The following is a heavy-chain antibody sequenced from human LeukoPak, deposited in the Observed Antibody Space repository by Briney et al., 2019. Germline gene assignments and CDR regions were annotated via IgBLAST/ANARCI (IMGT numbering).Heavy chain of an antibody. Sequence: SVKVSCKASGGTFSSYAISWVRQAPGQGLEWMGRIIPILGIANYAQKFQGRVTITADKSTSTAYMELSSLRSEDTAVYYCARAGNGSGSYYPFSTPLWSYWGQGTLVTVSS. CDR3: ARAGNGSGSYYPFSTPLWSY. CDR2: IIPILGIA. D-gene: IGHD3-10*01. J-gene: IGHJ4*02. V-gene: IGHV1-69*04. CDR1: GGTFSSYA.